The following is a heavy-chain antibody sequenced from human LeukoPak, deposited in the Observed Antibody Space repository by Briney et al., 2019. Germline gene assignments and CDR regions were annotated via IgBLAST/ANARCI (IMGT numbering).Heavy chain of an antibody. Sequence: RQAPXXGLEWVANIERDGSKKTYVDSVKGRFTISRDNAKNSLYLQMSSLRAEDTAVYYCATAPAAADSFWGQGTLVAVSS. CDR2: IERDGSKK. D-gene: IGHD6-13*01. CDR3: ATAPAAADSF. J-gene: IGHJ4*02. V-gene: IGHV3-7*01.